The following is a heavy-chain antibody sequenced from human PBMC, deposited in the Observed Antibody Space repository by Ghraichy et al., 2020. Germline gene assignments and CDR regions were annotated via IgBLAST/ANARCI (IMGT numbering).Heavy chain of an antibody. V-gene: IGHV4-4*07. CDR2: VYTSGNT. CDR3: AREGGPLEGYYQPMDA. J-gene: IGHJ6*02. D-gene: IGHD2-2*01. Sequence: LSLTCTVSGGSISSYFWSWIRQPAGKGLEWIGRVYTSGNTNYSPSLNSRVAMSVDTSTNQFFLKLTSVTAADTAVYYCAREGGPLEGYYQPMDAWGQGTRVTVSS. CDR1: GGSISSYF.